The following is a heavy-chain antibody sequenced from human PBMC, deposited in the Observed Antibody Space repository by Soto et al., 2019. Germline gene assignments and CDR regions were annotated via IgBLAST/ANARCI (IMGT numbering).Heavy chain of an antibody. CDR3: ARDVGSGCYYNQYNWFDP. V-gene: IGHV1-18*04. Sequence: ASVKVSCKASGYTFTGYYMHWVRQAPGQGLEWMGWISAYNGNTKYAQKLQGRVTMTTDTSTSTAYMELRSLRSDDTAVYYCARDVGSGCYYNQYNWFDPWGQGTLVTVSS. CDR2: ISAYNGNT. CDR1: GYTFTGYY. J-gene: IGHJ5*02. D-gene: IGHD3-10*01.